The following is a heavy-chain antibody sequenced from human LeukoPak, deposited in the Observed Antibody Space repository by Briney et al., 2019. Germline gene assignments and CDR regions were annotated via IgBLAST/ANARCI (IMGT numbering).Heavy chain of an antibody. CDR3: ARGTYYTFWSGSFDP. J-gene: IGHJ5*02. D-gene: IGHD3-3*01. CDR2: INAGNGNT. Sequence: APVKVSCKASGYTFTNYALHWVRQAPGQRFEWMGWINAGNGNTKYSQKFQGRVTITRDTSANTAYMQLSSLRSEDTAVYYCARGTYYTFWSGSFDPWGQGTLVTVSS. CDR1: GYTFTNYA. V-gene: IGHV1-3*01.